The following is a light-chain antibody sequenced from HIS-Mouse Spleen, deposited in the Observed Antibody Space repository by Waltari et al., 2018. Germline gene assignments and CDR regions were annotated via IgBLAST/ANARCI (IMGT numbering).Light chain of an antibody. V-gene: IGLV3-25*03. J-gene: IGLJ2*01. CDR1: ALPTQY. CDR3: QSADSSGTYV. CDR2: KDS. Sequence: SYELTQPPSVSVSPGQTARLTCSGDALPTQYAYWYQQKPGQAPVLGIYKDSERPSGIPERFSGSSSGTTVTLTISGVQAEDEADYYCQSADSSGTYVFGGGTKLTVL.